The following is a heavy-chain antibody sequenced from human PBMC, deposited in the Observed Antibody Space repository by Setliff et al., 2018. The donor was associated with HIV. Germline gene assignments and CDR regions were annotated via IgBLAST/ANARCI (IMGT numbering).Heavy chain of an antibody. V-gene: IGHV3-23*01. CDR3: AKVDTAMVVHYYDSSGYLRPFDS. D-gene: IGHD3-22*01. CDR2: IRSKAYGSGGST. CDR1: GFTFGNYA. J-gene: IGHJ4*02. Sequence: HPGGSLRLSCTASGFTFGNYAMSWFRQAPGKGLEWVGFIRSKAYGSGGSTYYADSVKGRFTISRDNSKNTLYLQVNSLRAEDTAVYYCAKVDTAMVVHYYDSSGYLRPFDSWGQGTLVTVSS.